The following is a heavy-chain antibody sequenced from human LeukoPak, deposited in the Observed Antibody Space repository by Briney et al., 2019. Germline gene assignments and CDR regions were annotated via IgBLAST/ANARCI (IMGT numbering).Heavy chain of an antibody. V-gene: IGHV3-23*01. D-gene: IGHD2-15*01. Sequence: GGSLRLSCAASGFTFSSYAMSWVRQAPGKGLEWVSAISGSGRRTFYADSVKGRFTISRDNSKSTLYLQMNSLRAEDTAVYYCAKDVGYCSGGTCYSGRNWFDPWGQGTLVTVSS. CDR2: ISGSGRRT. J-gene: IGHJ5*02. CDR1: GFTFSSYA. CDR3: AKDVGYCSGGTCYSGRNWFDP.